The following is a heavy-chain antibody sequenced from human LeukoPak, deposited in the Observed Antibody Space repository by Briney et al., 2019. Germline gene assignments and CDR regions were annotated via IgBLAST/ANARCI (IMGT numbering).Heavy chain of an antibody. Sequence: SETLSLTCTVSGGSISSYYWNWIRQPPGKGLEWIGYIYTSGSTNYNPSLKSRVTISVDTSKNQFSLKLSSVTAADTAVYYCATLGGYSGYDFDYWGQGTLVTVSS. J-gene: IGHJ4*02. D-gene: IGHD5-12*01. CDR2: IYTSGST. V-gene: IGHV4-4*09. CDR1: GGSISSYY. CDR3: ATLGGYSGYDFDY.